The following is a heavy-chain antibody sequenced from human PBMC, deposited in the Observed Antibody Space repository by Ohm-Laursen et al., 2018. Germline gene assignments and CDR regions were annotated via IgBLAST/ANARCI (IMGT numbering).Heavy chain of an antibody. D-gene: IGHD6-19*01. CDR2: INHSRST. V-gene: IGHV4-34*01. CDR1: GGSFSGYY. Sequence: PGTLSLTCAVYGGSFSGYYWNWIRQPPGKGLEWIGEINHSRSTKYNSSFKSRVTISVDTSKSQFSLKLSSVTAADTAVYYCARGFSGWWGRIDYWGQGILVTVSS. J-gene: IGHJ4*02. CDR3: ARGFSGWWGRIDY.